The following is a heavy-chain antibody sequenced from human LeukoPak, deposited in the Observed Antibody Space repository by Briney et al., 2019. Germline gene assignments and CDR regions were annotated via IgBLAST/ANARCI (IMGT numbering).Heavy chain of an antibody. CDR1: GFTFSSYE. Sequence: SGGSLRLSCAASGFTFSSYEMNWVRQAPGKGLEWASYISSSGSTIYYADSVKGRFTISRDNAKNSLYLQMNSLRAEDTAIYYCARLSGYYDYWGQGTLVTVSS. CDR3: ARLSGYYDY. J-gene: IGHJ4*02. D-gene: IGHD3-22*01. V-gene: IGHV3-48*03. CDR2: ISSSGSTI.